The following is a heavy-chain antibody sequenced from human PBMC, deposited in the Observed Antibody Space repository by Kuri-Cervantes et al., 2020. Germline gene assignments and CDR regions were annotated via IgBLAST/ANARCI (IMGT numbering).Heavy chain of an antibody. Sequence: GESLKISCKTSGYTFINYYLHWVRQAPGQGLEWMGWFNPNSGDTNFAQKFQGRVSMTRDTSISTAYMELSSLRSEGTAVYYCARALIAVAGTVPFDYWGQGTLVTVSS. CDR1: GYTFINYY. CDR3: ARALIAVAGTVPFDY. D-gene: IGHD6-19*01. CDR2: FNPNSGDT. V-gene: IGHV1-2*02. J-gene: IGHJ4*02.